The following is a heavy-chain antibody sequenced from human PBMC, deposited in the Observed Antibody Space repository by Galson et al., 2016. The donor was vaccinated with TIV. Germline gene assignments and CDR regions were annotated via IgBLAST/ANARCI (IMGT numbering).Heavy chain of an antibody. CDR3: ARAAGRNGATCHATCESFGF. CDR2: TYCRSRCYY. J-gene: IGHJ3*01. Sequence: AISGDSVSSNSAAWNWIRQSPSRGLEWLGRTYCRSRCYYDYAVSVKSRITIESDTSKNQFSLQLNSVTSEDTAVYYCARAAGRNGATCHATCESFGFWGQGTKVTVSS. CDR1: GDSVSSNSAA. V-gene: IGHV6-1*01. D-gene: IGHD3-10*01.